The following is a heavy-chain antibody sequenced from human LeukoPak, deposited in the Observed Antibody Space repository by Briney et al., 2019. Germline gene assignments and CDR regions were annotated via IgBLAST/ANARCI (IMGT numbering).Heavy chain of an antibody. J-gene: IGHJ3*02. D-gene: IGHD4/OR15-4a*01. CDR1: GITFNSYP. V-gene: IGHV3-64D*06. Sequence: PGGSLRLSCSASGITFNSYPVHWVRQAPGKGLEYVSGISRNGGSTYYADSVRGRFTISRDNSENTLYLQMSSLRAEDTAVYYCVKESGFMVAPNSAFDIWGQGTMVTVSS. CDR2: ISRNGGST. CDR3: VKESGFMVAPNSAFDI.